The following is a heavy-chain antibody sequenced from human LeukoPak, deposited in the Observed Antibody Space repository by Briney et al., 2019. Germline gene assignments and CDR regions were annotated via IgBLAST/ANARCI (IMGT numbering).Heavy chain of an antibody. V-gene: IGHV1-8*01. CDR2: MSPNSGNT. Sequence: ASVKVSCKASGYTFTNYDINWVRQATGQGLEWVGWMSPNSGNTGYAQKFQGRITMTRDTSISTAYMELSSLRSEDTAVYYCARNLYNTGDFESWGQGTLVTVSS. J-gene: IGHJ4*02. CDR3: ARNLYNTGDFES. D-gene: IGHD1-14*01. CDR1: GYTFTNYD.